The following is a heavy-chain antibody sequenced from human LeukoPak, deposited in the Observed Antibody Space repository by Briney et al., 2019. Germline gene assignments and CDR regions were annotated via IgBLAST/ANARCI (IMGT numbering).Heavy chain of an antibody. V-gene: IGHV3-23*01. CDR2: ISGSGGST. J-gene: IGHJ4*02. CDR3: AKVITMIVVVIEGPFDY. Sequence: PGGSLRLSCAASGFTFSSCAMSWVRQAPGKGLEWVSAISGSGGSTYYADSVKGRFTISRDNSKNTLYLQMNSLRAEDTAVYYCAKVITMIVVVIEGPFDYWGQGTLVTVSS. D-gene: IGHD3-22*01. CDR1: GFTFSSCA.